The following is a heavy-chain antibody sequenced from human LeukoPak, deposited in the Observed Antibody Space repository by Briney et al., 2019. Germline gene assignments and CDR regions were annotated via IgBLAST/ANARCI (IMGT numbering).Heavy chain of an antibody. CDR2: TFYRSQWYN. Sequence: SQTLSLTCAISGDSVSNKNGGWSWLRQSPSRGLEWLGRTFYRSQWYNDVAPSVKSRLTINVDTAKNHFSLQLSSVTAADTAVYYCARALKGLRRRIGGTTTFEYYYYMDVWGKGTTVTISS. V-gene: IGHV6-1*01. J-gene: IGHJ6*03. CDR3: ARALKGLRRRIGGTTTFEYYYYMDV. D-gene: IGHD1-26*01. CDR1: GDSVSNKNGG.